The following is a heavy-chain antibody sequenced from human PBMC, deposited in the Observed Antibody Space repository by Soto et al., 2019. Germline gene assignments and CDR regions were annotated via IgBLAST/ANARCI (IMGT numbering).Heavy chain of an antibody. CDR2: IWNDGSNK. CDR3: ARIGTWALNFDY. V-gene: IGHV3-33*01. CDR1: GFTFSNYH. D-gene: IGHD2-8*01. J-gene: IGHJ4*02. Sequence: GGSLRLSFAAAGFTFSNYHMHWVRPAPGKGLEWVTLIWNDGSNKFYADSVKGRFTISRDNSKNTLYLQMNSLRAEDTAVYYCARIGTWALNFDYWGQGTLVTVSS.